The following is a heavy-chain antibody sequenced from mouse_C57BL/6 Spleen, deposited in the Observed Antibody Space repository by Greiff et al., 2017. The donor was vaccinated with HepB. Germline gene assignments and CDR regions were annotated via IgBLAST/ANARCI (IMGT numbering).Heavy chain of an antibody. CDR1: GYTFTSYG. D-gene: IGHD1-1*01. Sequence: QVQLQQSGAELARPGASVKLSCKASGYTFTSYGISWVKQSTGQGLEWIGEIYPRSGNTYYNEKFKGKATLTADKSSSTAYMELRSLTSEDSAVYFCARWSITTVVADYFDYWGQGTTLTVSS. CDR2: IYPRSGNT. J-gene: IGHJ2*01. CDR3: ARWSITTVVADYFDY. V-gene: IGHV1-81*01.